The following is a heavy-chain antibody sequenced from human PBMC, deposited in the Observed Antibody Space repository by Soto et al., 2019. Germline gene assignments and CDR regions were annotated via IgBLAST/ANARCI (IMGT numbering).Heavy chain of an antibody. V-gene: IGHV4-31*03. CDR3: ARRGGSSSGYYYYAMDV. J-gene: IGHJ6*02. Sequence: SETLSVGCSVSSDYMNIGVYYLSWIRQHSGKGLEWIGYIYSNGDTYYNPSLKSRVTISVDTSKNQFSLNLTSVTAADTAVYYCARRGGSSSGYYYYAMDVWGQGTTGTVSS. CDR2: IYSNGDT. CDR1: SDYMNIGVYY. D-gene: IGHD6-6*01.